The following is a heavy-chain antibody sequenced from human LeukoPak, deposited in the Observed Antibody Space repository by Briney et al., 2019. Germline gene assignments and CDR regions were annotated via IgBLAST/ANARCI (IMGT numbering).Heavy chain of an antibody. CDR3: ARASLYDSSGYYYY. Sequence: SETLSLTCAVYGGSFSGHYWSWIRQPPGKGLEWIAEINHSGITNYNPSLKSRLTISVDTSKNQSSLKLSSVTAADTAVYYCARASLYDSSGYYYYWGQGTLVTVSS. V-gene: IGHV4-34*01. CDR1: GGSFSGHY. J-gene: IGHJ4*02. CDR2: INHSGIT. D-gene: IGHD3-22*01.